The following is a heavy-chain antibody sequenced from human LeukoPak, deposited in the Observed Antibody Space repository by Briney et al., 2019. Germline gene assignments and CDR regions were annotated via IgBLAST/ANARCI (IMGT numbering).Heavy chain of an antibody. Sequence: GGSLRLSCAASGFTFSSYSMNWVRQAPGKGLEWVSSISSSSSYIYYADSVKGRFTISRDNAKNSLYLQMNSLRAEDTAVYYCARDIGGGWSGLHAFDIWGQGTMVTVSS. CDR3: ARDIGGGWSGLHAFDI. CDR2: ISSSSSYI. CDR1: GFTFSSYS. J-gene: IGHJ3*02. V-gene: IGHV3-21*01. D-gene: IGHD6-19*01.